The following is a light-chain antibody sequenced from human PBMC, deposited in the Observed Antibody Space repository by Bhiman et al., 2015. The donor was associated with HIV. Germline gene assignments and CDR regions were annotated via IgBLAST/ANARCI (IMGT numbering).Light chain of an antibody. V-gene: IGLV2-14*03. J-gene: IGLJ2*01. CDR2: DVS. CDR3: SSYGGTTNWGA. CDR1: SSDVGGYNY. Sequence: QSALTQPASVSGSPGQSITISCTGTSSDVGGYNYVSWYQQYPGKAPKLMIYDVSNRPSGVPNRFSGSKSDNTASLTVSGLQDEDEADYYCSSYGGTTNWGAFGGGTKLTVL.